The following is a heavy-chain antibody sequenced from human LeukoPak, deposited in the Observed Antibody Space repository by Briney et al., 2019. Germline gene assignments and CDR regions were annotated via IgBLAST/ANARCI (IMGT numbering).Heavy chain of an antibody. J-gene: IGHJ3*02. V-gene: IGHV4-59*01. D-gene: IGHD2-15*01. CDR3: ATGQYCSGNRCYSGTFDI. CDR1: GGSISSYY. CDR2: INYSGST. Sequence: SETLSLTCTVSGGSISSYYWSWIRQPPGKGLEWIGYINYSGSTNYNPSLKSRVTMLVDTSRNQFSLKLSSVTAADTAVYYCATGQYCSGNRCYSGTFDIWGQGTMVTVSS.